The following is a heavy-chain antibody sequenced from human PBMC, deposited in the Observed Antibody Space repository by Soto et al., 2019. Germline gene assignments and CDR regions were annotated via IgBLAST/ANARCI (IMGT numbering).Heavy chain of an antibody. CDR3: AGYKYGHNT. CDR2: MNPSSGNT. Sequence: QVQLVQSGAEVKKPGASVKVSCKASGDTLTNYDINWVRQATGQGLEWMGWMNPSSGNTGSAQKFQGRVTMTRNTSISTAYMELSSLRSEDTAVYYCAGYKYGHNTWGPGTLVTVS. CDR1: GDTLTNYD. V-gene: IGHV1-8*01. D-gene: IGHD3-10*01. J-gene: IGHJ5*02.